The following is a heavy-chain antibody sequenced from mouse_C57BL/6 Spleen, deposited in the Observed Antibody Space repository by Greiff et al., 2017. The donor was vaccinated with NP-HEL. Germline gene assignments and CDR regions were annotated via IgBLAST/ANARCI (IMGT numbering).Heavy chain of an antibody. V-gene: IGHV1-55*01. CDR3: ARAEGASTVDYFDY. J-gene: IGHJ2*01. D-gene: IGHD1-1*01. CDR1: GYTFTSYW. Sequence: QVQLQQPGAELVKPGASVKMSCKASGYTFTSYWITWVKQRPGQGLEWIGDIYPGSGSTNYNEKFKSKATLTVDTSSSTAYMQLSSLTSEDSAVYYCARAEGASTVDYFDYWGQGTTLTVSS. CDR2: IYPGSGST.